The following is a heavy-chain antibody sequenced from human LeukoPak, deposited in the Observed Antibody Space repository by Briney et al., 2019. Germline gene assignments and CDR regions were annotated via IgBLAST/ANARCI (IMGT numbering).Heavy chain of an antibody. CDR2: ISGSGSGT. CDR3: AKDGYSSGWGFDY. D-gene: IGHD6-19*01. V-gene: IGHV3-23*01. CDR1: GLTLSRYA. Sequence: GGSLRLSCAVSGLTLSRYAMSWVRGARGKGGEGVTGISGSGSGTYYADSVRGRFTISRDNSKNTMYLQMSSLRAEDTAVYYCAKDGYSSGWGFDYWGQGILVTVSS. J-gene: IGHJ4*02.